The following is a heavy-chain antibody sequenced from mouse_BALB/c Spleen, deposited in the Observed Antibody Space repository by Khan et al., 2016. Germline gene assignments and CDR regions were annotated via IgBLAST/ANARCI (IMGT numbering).Heavy chain of an antibody. J-gene: IGHJ2*01. V-gene: IGHV9-3-1*01. CDR3: ARQNNYVDWAYYFDY. Sequence: QIQLVQSGPELKKPGETVKISCKASGYTFTKYGMNWVKQAPGKDLKWMGWINTYTGKPTYADDFKGRFAFSLETSANTAYLQINNLKNEDTATYCCARQNNYVDWAYYFDYWGRGTTLTVSS. D-gene: IGHD2-13*01. CDR2: INTYTGKP. CDR1: GYTFTKYG.